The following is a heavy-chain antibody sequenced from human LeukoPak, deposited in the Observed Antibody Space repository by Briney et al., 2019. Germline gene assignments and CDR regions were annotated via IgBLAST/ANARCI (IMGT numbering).Heavy chain of an antibody. J-gene: IGHJ4*02. CDR3: ARARGYCAADCSRYAFDY. CDR1: GFTFSSYT. V-gene: IGHV3-23*01. D-gene: IGHD2-21*02. Sequence: PGGSLRLSCAASGFTFSSYTMSWVRHAPGKGLEWVSTISNSGRNTFYTDSVKGRFTISRDNSKNTLYLQMNSLRAGDAAVDTCARARGYCAADCSRYAFDYRGRGTLVSVAS. CDR2: ISNSGRNT.